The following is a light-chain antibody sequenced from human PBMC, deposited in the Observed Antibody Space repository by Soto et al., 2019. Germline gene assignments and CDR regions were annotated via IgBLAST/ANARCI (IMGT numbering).Light chain of an antibody. V-gene: IGLV2-14*01. J-gene: IGLJ1*01. CDR1: SSDVGAYNY. CDR2: DVS. CDR3: QSFTTSSTYV. Sequence: QAALTQPASVYGSPGQSIAISCTGTSSDVGAYNYVSWYQQHPGRAPKLMIYDVSSRPSGVSNRFSGSKSGNTASLTISGLQAEDEADYYCQSFTTSSTYVFGTGTKLTVL.